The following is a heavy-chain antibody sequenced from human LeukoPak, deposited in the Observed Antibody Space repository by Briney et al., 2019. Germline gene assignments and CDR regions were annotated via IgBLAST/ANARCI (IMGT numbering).Heavy chain of an antibody. D-gene: IGHD5-18*01. CDR3: ARVGYSYVLGYYYYMDV. J-gene: IGHJ6*03. CDR2: INHSGST. Sequence: SETLSLTCAVYGGSFSGYYWSWIRQPPGKGLEWIGEINHSGSTNYNPSLKSRVTISVDTSKNQFSLKLRSVTAADTAVYYCARVGYSYVLGYYYYMDVWGKGTTVTVSS. CDR1: GGSFSGYY. V-gene: IGHV4-34*01.